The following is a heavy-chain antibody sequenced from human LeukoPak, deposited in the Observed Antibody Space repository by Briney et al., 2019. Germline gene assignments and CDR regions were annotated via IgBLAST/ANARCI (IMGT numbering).Heavy chain of an antibody. CDR1: GDSVSRNSAA. J-gene: IGHJ3*02. Sequence: SQTLSLTCDISGDSVSRNSAAWNWIRQSPSRGLEWLARANYRSKWYYDYAVSVKSRITINTDTSKNQFTLQLNFVTPEDTAVYYCVGCSGGSCHSRAFEIWGQGTKVTVSS. V-gene: IGHV6-1*01. D-gene: IGHD2-15*01. CDR3: VGCSGGSCHSRAFEI. CDR2: ANYRSKWYY.